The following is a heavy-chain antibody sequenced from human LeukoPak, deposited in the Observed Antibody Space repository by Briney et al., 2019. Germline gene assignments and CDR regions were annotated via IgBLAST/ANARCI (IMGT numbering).Heavy chain of an antibody. D-gene: IGHD6-19*01. V-gene: IGHV3-30-3*01. Sequence: GGSLRLSCAASGFTFSSYAMHWVRQAPGKGLEWVAVISYDGSNKYYADSVKGRFTISRDNSKNTLYLQMNSLRAEDTAVYYRARDEQWGGYYYGMDVWGQGTTVTVSS. J-gene: IGHJ6*02. CDR3: ARDEQWGGYYYGMDV. CDR1: GFTFSSYA. CDR2: ISYDGSNK.